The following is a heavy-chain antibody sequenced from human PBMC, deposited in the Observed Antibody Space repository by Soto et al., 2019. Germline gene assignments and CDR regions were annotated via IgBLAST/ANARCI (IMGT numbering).Heavy chain of an antibody. J-gene: IGHJ6*02. V-gene: IGHV3-74*01. CDR2: INSDGSST. CDR3: ARDPVNYDFWSGYPRPSGMDV. D-gene: IGHD3-3*01. Sequence: XGSLRLSCSASGFTFSSYWMHWVRQAPGKGLVWVSRINSDGSSTSYADSVKGRFTISRDNAKNTLYLQMNSLRAEDTAVYYCARDPVNYDFWSGYPRPSGMDVWGQGATVTVSS. CDR1: GFTFSSYW.